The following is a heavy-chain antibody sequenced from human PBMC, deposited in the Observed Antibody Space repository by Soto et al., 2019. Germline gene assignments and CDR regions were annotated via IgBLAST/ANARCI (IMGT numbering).Heavy chain of an antibody. J-gene: IGHJ4*02. CDR1: GGSISSYY. CDR2: NYYSGTT. V-gene: IGHV4-59*01. Sequence: QVQLQESGPGLVKPSETLSLTCIVSGGSISSYYWSWIRQPPGKGLEWNGYNYYSGTTKYNPSLKXQVXIXGDTSKNQYSLKLSSVTAADTAVYYCASGGLGALDSWSQGTLVAVSS. CDR3: ASGGLGALDS. D-gene: IGHD1-26*01.